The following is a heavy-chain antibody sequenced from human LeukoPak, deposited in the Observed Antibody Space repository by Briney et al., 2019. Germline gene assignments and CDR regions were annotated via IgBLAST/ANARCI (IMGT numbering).Heavy chain of an antibody. D-gene: IGHD5-18*01. V-gene: IGHV3-21*01. Sequence: SGGSLRLSCAASGFTFSSYNMNWVRQAPRKGREWVSSISSSSSYIYYADSVKGRFTISRDNAKNSLFLQMNSLRAEDTAVYYCARDPPSYGLWGQGTLVTVSS. J-gene: IGHJ4*02. CDR1: GFTFSSYN. CDR3: ARDPPSYGL. CDR2: ISSSSSYI.